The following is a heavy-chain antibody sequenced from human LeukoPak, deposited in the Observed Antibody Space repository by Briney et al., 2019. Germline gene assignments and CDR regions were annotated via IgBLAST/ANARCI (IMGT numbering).Heavy chain of an antibody. V-gene: IGHV4-30-4*01. CDR3: ARFKTTDHDAFDI. J-gene: IGHJ3*02. CDR2: IYYSGST. D-gene: IGHD1-1*01. Sequence: SETLSLTCTVSGGSISSGDYYWSWIRQPPGKGLEWIGYIYYSGSTYYNPSLKSRVTISVDTSKNQFSLKLSSVTAADTAVYYCARFKTTDHDAFDIWGQGTMVTVSS. CDR1: GGSISSGDYY.